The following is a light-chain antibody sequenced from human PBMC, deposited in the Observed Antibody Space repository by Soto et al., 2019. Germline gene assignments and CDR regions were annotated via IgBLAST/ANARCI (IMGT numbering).Light chain of an antibody. CDR3: QQYLAYLT. CDR1: QTVLYSSNNKSA. J-gene: IGKJ4*01. V-gene: IGKV4-1*01. Sequence: DIVMTQSPDSLAVSLGERATINCKSSQTVLYSSNNKSALAWLQQKPGQPPKLPIYWASTRESGVPDRFSGSGSGTDFTLTISGLQAEDVAVYYCQQYLAYLTFGGGTKVEIK. CDR2: WAS.